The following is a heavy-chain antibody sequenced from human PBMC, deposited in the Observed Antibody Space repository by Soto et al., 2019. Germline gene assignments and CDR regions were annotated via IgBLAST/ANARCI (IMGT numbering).Heavy chain of an antibody. J-gene: IGHJ4*02. CDR2: IYWDDDK. D-gene: IGHD3-16*02. Sequence: QITLKESGPTLVKPTQTLTLTCTFSGFSLSTSGVGVGWIRQPPGKALEWLALIYWDDDKRYSPSLKSRLTLTKDTANTQVVLTMYNMDPVYTATYYCAHRRGWVADYDYVWGSYHYYFDYWGQGTLVTVSS. V-gene: IGHV2-5*02. CDR3: AHRRGWVADYDYVWGSYHYYFDY. CDR1: GFSLSTSGVG.